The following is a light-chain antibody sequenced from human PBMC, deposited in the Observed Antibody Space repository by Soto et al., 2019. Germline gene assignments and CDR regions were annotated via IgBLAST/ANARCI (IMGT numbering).Light chain of an antibody. CDR1: QSVSNNY. Sequence: EVVLTQSPGTLSLSPGERATLSCRASQSVSNNYFAWYQQKPGQAPRLLIFGSSDRATGIPDMFSDSGSGTDFTLTISRLEPEDFAVYYCQQYGSSPPYTFGQGTKLEIK. J-gene: IGKJ2*01. CDR3: QQYGSSPPYT. V-gene: IGKV3-20*01. CDR2: GSS.